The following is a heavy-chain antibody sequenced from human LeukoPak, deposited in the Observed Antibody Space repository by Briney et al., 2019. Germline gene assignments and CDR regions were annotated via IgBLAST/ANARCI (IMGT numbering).Heavy chain of an antibody. D-gene: IGHD3-10*01. Sequence: SETLSLTCTVSGGSISSYYWSWIRQPPGKGLEWIGEINRSGSTNYNPSLKSRVTISVDTSKNQFSLKLSSVTAADTAVYYCARGVYRGSGSYYKYYFDYWGQGTLVTVSS. CDR2: INRSGST. V-gene: IGHV4-34*01. CDR3: ARGVYRGSGSYYKYYFDY. CDR1: GGSISSYY. J-gene: IGHJ4*02.